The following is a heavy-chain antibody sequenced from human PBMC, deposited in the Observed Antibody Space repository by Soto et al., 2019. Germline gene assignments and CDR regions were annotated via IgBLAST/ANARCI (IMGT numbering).Heavy chain of an antibody. CDR2: IWYDGSNK. CDR3: ARESTLVGDTTGLFDP. J-gene: IGHJ5*02. CDR1: GFTFSSYG. Sequence: GGSLRLSCAASGFTFSSYGMHWVRQAPGKGLEWVAVIWYDGSNKYYADSVKGRFTISRDNSKNTLYLQMNSLRAEDTAVYYCARESTLVGDTTGLFDPWGQGTLVTVSS. V-gene: IGHV3-33*01. D-gene: IGHD1-26*01.